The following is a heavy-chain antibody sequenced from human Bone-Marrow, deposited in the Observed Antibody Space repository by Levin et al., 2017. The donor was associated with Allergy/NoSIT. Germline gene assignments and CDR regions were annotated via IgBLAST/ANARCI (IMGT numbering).Heavy chain of an antibody. CDR1: GYTFTDYY. CDR2: INPKSGGT. Sequence: GESLKISCKASGYTFTDYYLHWVRQAPGQGLEWMGWINPKSGGTIYAQKFQDRVTMTMDTSISTAYMELSGLRSGDTAVFFCARPLTTSWYGEFDSWGQGTLVTVSS. D-gene: IGHD6-13*01. V-gene: IGHV1-2*02. CDR3: ARPLTTSWYGEFDS. J-gene: IGHJ4*02.